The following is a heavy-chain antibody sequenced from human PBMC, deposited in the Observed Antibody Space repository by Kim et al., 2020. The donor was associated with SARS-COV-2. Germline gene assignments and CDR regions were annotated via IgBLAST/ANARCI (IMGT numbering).Heavy chain of an antibody. V-gene: IGHV3-66*01. Sequence: GGSLRPSCAASGFTVRTNYMSWVRLAPGKGLEWVSVIYSSGSTYYAASVKGRFTISRDNSKNTLYLQMSSLRVEDTAIYFCARNRNYFYYMDVWGKGTTVAVSS. J-gene: IGHJ6*03. CDR1: GFTVRTNY. CDR3: ARNRNYFYYMDV. CDR2: IYSSGST.